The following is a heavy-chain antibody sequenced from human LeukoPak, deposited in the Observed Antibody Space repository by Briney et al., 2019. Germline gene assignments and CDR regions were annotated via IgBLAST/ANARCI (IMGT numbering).Heavy chain of an antibody. D-gene: IGHD3-10*01. Sequence: PSEALSLTCTVAGGSITSSTYYWGWSRQPPGKGVGWSGSISYRGSTYYNPSLKSRVIISVDTSNNQFSLKLSSVTAADTAVYYSARLYSGTRPPDYWGQGTLVTVSS. CDR3: ARLYSGTRPPDY. CDR2: ISYRGST. V-gene: IGHV4-39*01. J-gene: IGHJ4*02. CDR1: GGSITSSTYY.